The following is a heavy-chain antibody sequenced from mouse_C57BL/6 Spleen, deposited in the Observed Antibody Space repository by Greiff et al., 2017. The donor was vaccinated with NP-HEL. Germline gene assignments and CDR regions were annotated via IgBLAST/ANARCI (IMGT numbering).Heavy chain of an antibody. J-gene: IGHJ3*01. Sequence: QVQLQQPGAELVRPGSSVKLSCKASGYTFTSYWMHWVKQRPIQGLEWIGNIDPSDSETHYNQKFKDKATLTVDKSSSTAYMQLSSLTSEDSAVYYCSRSGYITYWFAYWGQGTLVTVPA. V-gene: IGHV1-52*01. D-gene: IGHD1-1*01. CDR1: GYTFTSYW. CDR2: IDPSDSET. CDR3: SRSGYITYWFAY.